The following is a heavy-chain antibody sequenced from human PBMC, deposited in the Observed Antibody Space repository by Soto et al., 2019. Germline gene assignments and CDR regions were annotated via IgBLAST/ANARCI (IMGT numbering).Heavy chain of an antibody. J-gene: IGHJ4*02. Sequence: QLQLVQSGSEVKKPGASVKVSCKTSGFTFTNYGFTWVRQAPGKGREWMGWSSALNGFTNYAQDFQGRVTLTTESATNTDYREMRGLRSEDTAFYYCAATTIIAIGVRDWGQGTLVSVAS. CDR3: AATTIIAIGVRD. CDR1: GFTFTNYG. D-gene: IGHD5-12*01. V-gene: IGHV1-18*01. CDR2: SSALNGFT.